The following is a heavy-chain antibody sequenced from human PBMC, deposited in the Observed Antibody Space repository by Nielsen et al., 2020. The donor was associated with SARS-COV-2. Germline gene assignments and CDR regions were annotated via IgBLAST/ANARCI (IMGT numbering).Heavy chain of an antibody. CDR3: ATAGGGDY. Sequence: GGSLRLSCAASGFTFDDYAMHWVRQAPGKGLEWVSGISWNSGSIGYADSVKGRFTISRDNAKNSLYLQMNSLRAEDTALYYCATAGGGDYWGQGTLVTVSS. J-gene: IGHJ4*02. CDR1: GFTFDDYA. V-gene: IGHV3-9*01. D-gene: IGHD3-16*01. CDR2: ISWNSGSI.